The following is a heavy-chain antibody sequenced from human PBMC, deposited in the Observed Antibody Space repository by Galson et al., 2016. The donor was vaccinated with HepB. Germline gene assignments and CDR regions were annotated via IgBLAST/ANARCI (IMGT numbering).Heavy chain of an antibody. CDR1: GFIFSDYY. J-gene: IGHJ4*02. CDR2: ISNSGGTI. CDR3: ATSIATDGSAFDY. D-gene: IGHD6-13*01. Sequence: SLRLSCAASGFIFSDYYMSWIRQAPGKGLEWVSYISNSGGTIYCADSVQGRFTISRDNAKDSLPLQRHSLRAEDTAVYYCATSIATDGSAFDYWGQGTLVAVSS. V-gene: IGHV3-11*04.